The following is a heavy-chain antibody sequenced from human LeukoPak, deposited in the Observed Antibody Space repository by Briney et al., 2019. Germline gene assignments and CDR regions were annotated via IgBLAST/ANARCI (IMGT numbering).Heavy chain of an antibody. CDR1: GGSISSGSYY. D-gene: IGHD2-21*02. CDR3: ATAYCGGDCYLRYYFDY. V-gene: IGHV4-61*02. Sequence: SETLSLTCTVSGGSISSGSYYWSWIRQPAGKGLEWIGRIYTSGSTNYNPSLKSRVTISVDTSKNQFSLKLSSVTAADTAVYYCATAYCGGDCYLRYYFDYWGQGTLVTVSS. CDR2: IYTSGST. J-gene: IGHJ4*02.